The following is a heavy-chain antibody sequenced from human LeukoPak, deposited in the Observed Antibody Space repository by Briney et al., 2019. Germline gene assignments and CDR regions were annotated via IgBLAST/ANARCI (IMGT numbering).Heavy chain of an antibody. CDR1: GNTFTYYF. D-gene: IGHD1-26*01. CDR3: ATFSGSSRFDY. Sequence: GASVHVSFKASGNTFTYYFLHCVRQAPGRGLEGMGWINTNSGGTNYAQKFHERATKNLDTPRRTASMSLTKQPYDRTAFYYLATFSGSSRFDYWGQGTLVTVSS. J-gene: IGHJ4*02. CDR2: INTNSGGT. V-gene: IGHV1-2*02.